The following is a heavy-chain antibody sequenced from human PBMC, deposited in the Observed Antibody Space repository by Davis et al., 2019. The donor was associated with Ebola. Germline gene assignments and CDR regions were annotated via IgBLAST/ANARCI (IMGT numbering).Heavy chain of an antibody. CDR1: DDSVSGGLYY. V-gene: IGHV4-61*01. CDR2: IYYTGST. D-gene: IGHD3-3*01. J-gene: IGHJ5*02. Sequence: PSETLSLTCTVSDDSVSGGLYYWSWLRQPPGKGLEWIGYIYYTGSTNYNPSLKSRVTISVDTSKNQFSLKLSSVTAADTAVYYCATLITISGVLIGNWFDPWGQGTLVTVSS. CDR3: ATLITISGVLIGNWFDP.